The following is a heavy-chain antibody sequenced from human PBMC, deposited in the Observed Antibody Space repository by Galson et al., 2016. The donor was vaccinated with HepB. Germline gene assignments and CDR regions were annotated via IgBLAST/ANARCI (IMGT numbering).Heavy chain of an antibody. Sequence: SLRLSCAASGFTFSNYAMAWVRQVPGKGLVWVSRINSDGSSTSYADSVKGRFTISRDNAKNTVYLQMNSLRVEDTAVYYCAGYNYYAMDVWGQGTLVTVSS. J-gene: IGHJ6*02. CDR3: AGYNYYAMDV. CDR1: GFTFSNYA. V-gene: IGHV3-74*01. CDR2: INSDGSST.